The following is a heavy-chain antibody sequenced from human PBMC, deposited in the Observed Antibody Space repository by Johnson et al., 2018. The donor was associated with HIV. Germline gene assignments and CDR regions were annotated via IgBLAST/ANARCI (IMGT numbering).Heavy chain of an antibody. D-gene: IGHD6-13*01. V-gene: IGHV3-11*04. CDR3: ARSEYSSSWSNAFDI. Sequence: ESGGGLVQPGGSLRLSCAASGFTFSDHYMAWIRQAPGKGLAWVSYISSSGSTIYYADSVKGRFTISRDNAKNSVYLQMNSLRAEDTAVYYCARSEYSSSWSNAFDIWGQGTMVTVSS. CDR1: GFTFSDHY. J-gene: IGHJ3*02. CDR2: ISSSGSTI.